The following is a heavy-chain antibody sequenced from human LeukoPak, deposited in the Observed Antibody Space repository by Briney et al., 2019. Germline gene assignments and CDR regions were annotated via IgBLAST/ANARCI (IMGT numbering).Heavy chain of an antibody. V-gene: IGHV3-33*01. J-gene: IGHJ4*02. Sequence: GGSLRLSCAASGCNFSSYGMHWVRQAPGKGLEWVAVIWYDGSNKHYADPVKGRFTISRDNSKNTLYLQMNSLRAEDTAVYYCARDEGDGYYDYWGQGTLVTVSS. CDR2: IWYDGSNK. CDR3: ARDEGDGYYDY. CDR1: GCNFSSYG. D-gene: IGHD5-24*01.